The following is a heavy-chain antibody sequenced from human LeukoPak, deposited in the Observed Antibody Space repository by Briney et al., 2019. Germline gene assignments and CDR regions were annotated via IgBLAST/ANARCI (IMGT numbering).Heavy chain of an antibody. J-gene: IGHJ3*02. CDR1: GVSISSDIYY. CDR3: ARGATMVRGVIWFDAFDI. D-gene: IGHD3-10*01. Sequence: PSETLSLTRTVSGVSISSDIYYWRWIRQPAGRGLEWDGRMLTSGSTDYNLSLKSRVTISVDTSKNQFSLKLTSATAADTAVYYCARGATMVRGVIWFDAFDIWGQGTMVTVSS. V-gene: IGHV4-61*02. CDR2: MLTSGST.